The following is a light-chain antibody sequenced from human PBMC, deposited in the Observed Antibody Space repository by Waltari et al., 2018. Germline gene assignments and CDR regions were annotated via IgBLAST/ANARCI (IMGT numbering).Light chain of an antibody. V-gene: IGKV3-20*01. Sequence: IMLTQSPGTLSLSPGERAPLSCGSSQGVTSASFAWYQQKPRQPPSLLIHGASTRAPGGPARFSGWGSDTNFTLTISRLEPEAFAVYYCHQYGYSPLFAFGPGTRVDVK. CDR1: QGVTSAS. CDR3: HQYGYSPLFA. J-gene: IGKJ3*01. CDR2: GAS.